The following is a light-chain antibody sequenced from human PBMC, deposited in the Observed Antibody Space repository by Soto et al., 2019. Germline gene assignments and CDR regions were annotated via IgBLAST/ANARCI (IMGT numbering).Light chain of an antibody. CDR3: QQYGRSGT. V-gene: IGKV3-20*01. J-gene: IGKJ1*01. Sequence: EIVFTHTPCTRSLSPGERAPLSCRASQSVSNNYLAWYQQKPGQAPRLLIYGASNRATGIPDRFSGSGSGTDFTLTISRLEPEDFAVYYCQQYGRSGTFGQGTKVDIK. CDR2: GAS. CDR1: QSVSNNY.